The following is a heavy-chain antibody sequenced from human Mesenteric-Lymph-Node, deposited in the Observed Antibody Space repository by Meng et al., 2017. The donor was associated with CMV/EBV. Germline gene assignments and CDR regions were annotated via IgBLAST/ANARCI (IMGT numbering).Heavy chain of an antibody. J-gene: IGHJ6*02. CDR3: ARDWSPQGYYYYYGMDV. CDR1: GGSFSGYY. V-gene: IGHV4-34*01. Sequence: SETLSLTCAVYGGSFSGYYWSWIRQPPGKGLEWIGEINHSGSTNYNPSLKSRVTISVDTSKNQFSLKLSSVTAADTAVYYCARDWSPQGYYYYYGMDVWGQGTTVTVSS. CDR2: INHSGST.